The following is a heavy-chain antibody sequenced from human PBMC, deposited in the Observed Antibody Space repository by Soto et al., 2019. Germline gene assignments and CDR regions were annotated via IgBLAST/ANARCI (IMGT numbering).Heavy chain of an antibody. J-gene: IGHJ5*01. CDR1: GFRFSTYN. Sequence: GWSLRLSCAASGFRFSTYNMDWVRQAPGKRPEWIAHISTTSFTIYYADSVKGRFTISRDNDRNSLYLEMNSLRDDDPAVSYCGRGRCYHGACYSDSDSWGQGTMVTVYS. V-gene: IGHV3-48*02. D-gene: IGHD2-15*01. CDR2: ISTTSFTI. CDR3: GRGRCYHGACYSDSDS.